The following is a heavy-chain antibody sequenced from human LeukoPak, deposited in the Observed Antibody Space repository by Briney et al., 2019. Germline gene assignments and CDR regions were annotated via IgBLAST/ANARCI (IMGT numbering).Heavy chain of an antibody. CDR3: ARDETEDIVLMAGRY. V-gene: IGHV1-2*07. CDR2: INPGSGGT. D-gene: IGHD2-8*01. CDR1: GYTFTSYY. Sequence: ASVKVSCKASGYTFTSYYMHWVRQAPGQGLEWMGWINPGSGGTNYAHKFQGRVTMTRDTTISTVHMELSRLTSDDTAVYYCARDETEDIVLMAGRYWGQGTLVTVSS. J-gene: IGHJ4*02.